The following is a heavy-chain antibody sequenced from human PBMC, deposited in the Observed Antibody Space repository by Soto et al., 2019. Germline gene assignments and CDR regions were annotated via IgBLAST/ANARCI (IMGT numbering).Heavy chain of an antibody. CDR2: ISAYNGNT. V-gene: IGHV1-18*01. CDR1: GYIFTSYG. CDR3: ARGQGSIAVVGRGWSADY. D-gene: IGHD6-19*01. Sequence: ASVKVSCKASGYIFTSYGISWVRQAPGQGLEWMGWISAYNGNTNYAQKLQGRVTMTTDTSTSTAYMELRSLRSDDTAVYYCARGQGSIAVVGRGWSADYWGHVTLVTVSS. J-gene: IGHJ4*01.